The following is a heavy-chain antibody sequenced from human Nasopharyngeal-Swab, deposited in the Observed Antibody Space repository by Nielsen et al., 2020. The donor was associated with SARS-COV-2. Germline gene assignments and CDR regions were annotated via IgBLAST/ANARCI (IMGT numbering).Heavy chain of an antibody. CDR2: ISYDGSNK. CDR3: AKDEGYYDFWSGYFPDRADYYYYYGMDV. V-gene: IGHV3-30*18. J-gene: IGHJ6*02. CDR1: GFTFSSYG. D-gene: IGHD3-3*01. Sequence: GGSLRLSCAASGFTFSSYGMHWVRQAPGKGLGWVAAISYDGSNKYYADSVKGRFTISRDNSKNTLYLQMNSLRAEDTAVYYCAKDEGYYDFWSGYFPDRADYYYYYGMDVWGQGTTVTVSS.